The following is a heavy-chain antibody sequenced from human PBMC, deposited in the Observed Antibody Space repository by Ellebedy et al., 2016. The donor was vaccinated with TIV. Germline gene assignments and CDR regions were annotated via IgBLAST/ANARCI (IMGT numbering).Heavy chain of an antibody. CDR1: GYVFTTYG. V-gene: IGHV1-18*01. CDR3: ARAESGGYAWDY. J-gene: IGHJ4*02. D-gene: IGHD5-12*01. Sequence: AASVKVSCKTSGYVFTTYGITWVRQAPGHGLESMGWINPYSGHTVYAQNFQGRVTITADESTSTAYMELSSLRSEDTAVYFCARAESGGYAWDYWGQGTLVTVSS. CDR2: INPYSGHT.